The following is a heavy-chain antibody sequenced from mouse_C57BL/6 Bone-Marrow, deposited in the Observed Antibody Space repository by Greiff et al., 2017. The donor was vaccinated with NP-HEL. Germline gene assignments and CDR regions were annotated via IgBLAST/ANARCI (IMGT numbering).Heavy chain of an antibody. CDR1: GFTFSSYG. D-gene: IGHD1-1*01. CDR3: ARRGDYYYGSSYEGMDY. J-gene: IGHJ4*01. Sequence: DVHLVESGGDLVKPGGSLKLSCAASGFTFSSYGMSWVRQTPDKRLEWVATISSGGSYTYYPDSVKGRFTISRDNAKNTLYLQRSSLKSEDTAMYYCARRGDYYYGSSYEGMDYWGQGTSVTVSS. CDR2: ISSGGSYT. V-gene: IGHV5-6*01.